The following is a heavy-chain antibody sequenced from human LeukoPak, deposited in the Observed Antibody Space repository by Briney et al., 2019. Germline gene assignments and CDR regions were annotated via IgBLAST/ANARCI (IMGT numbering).Heavy chain of an antibody. Sequence: GGSLRLSCAASGFTFSSYWMTWVRQAPGKGLEWVANIKEDGSEKYYVDSVKGRFTISRDNAKNSLHLQMNSLRAEDTAVYYCARAGLVSDPLDYYYYMDVWGKGTTVTVSS. CDR1: GFTFSSYW. J-gene: IGHJ6*03. V-gene: IGHV3-7*04. CDR3: ARAGLVSDPLDYYYYMDV. D-gene: IGHD3-16*01. CDR2: IKEDGSEK.